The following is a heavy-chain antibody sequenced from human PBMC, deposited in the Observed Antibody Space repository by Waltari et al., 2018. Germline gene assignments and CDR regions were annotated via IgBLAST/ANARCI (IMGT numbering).Heavy chain of an antibody. J-gene: IGHJ4*02. CDR1: GFICGDSA. CDR2: IKSKANNYAT. D-gene: IGHD1-1*01. V-gene: IGHV3-73*01. CDR3: TSDTSRWDDYYSDY. Sequence: EVQLVESGGGLVHAGGSLRLSCTASGFICGDSAMQWVRQASGKGLEWVGLIKSKANNYATMYGASVKGRFTISRDDSTNTAYLQMNSLKSDDTAVYYCTSDTSRWDDYYSDYWGQGTLVTVSS.